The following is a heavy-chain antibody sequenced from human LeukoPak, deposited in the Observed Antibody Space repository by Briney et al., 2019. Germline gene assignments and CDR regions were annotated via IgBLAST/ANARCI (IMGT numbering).Heavy chain of an antibody. Sequence: ASVKVSCKASGYTFSSYGIRWVRQAPGQGLEWMGWISAYNGHTNSAQNFQGRVTMTTDTSTSTAYMELRSLRSDDTAVYYCARAPRGGASDYWGQGTLVTVSS. V-gene: IGHV1-18*01. CDR2: ISAYNGHT. D-gene: IGHD1-26*01. CDR3: ARAPRGGASDY. CDR1: GYTFSSYG. J-gene: IGHJ4*02.